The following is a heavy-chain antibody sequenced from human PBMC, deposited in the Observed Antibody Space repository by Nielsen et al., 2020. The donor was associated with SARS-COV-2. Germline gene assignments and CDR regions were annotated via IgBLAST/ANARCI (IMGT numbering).Heavy chain of an antibody. D-gene: IGHD6-13*01. CDR3: ARGAGGSSSWYRRDYYYYYMDV. CDR1: GFTFSSYA. J-gene: IGHJ6*03. V-gene: IGHV3-30-3*01. Sequence: GESLKISCAASGFTFSSYAMHWVRQAPGKGLEWVAVISYDGSNKYYADSVKGRFTISRDNSKNTLYLQMNSLRAEDTAVYYCARGAGGSSSWYRRDYYYYYMDVWGKGTTVTVSS. CDR2: ISYDGSNK.